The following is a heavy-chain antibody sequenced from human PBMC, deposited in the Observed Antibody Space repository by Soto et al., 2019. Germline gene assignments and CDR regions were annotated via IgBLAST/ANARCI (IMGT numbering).Heavy chain of an antibody. J-gene: IGHJ4*02. D-gene: IGHD6-19*01. CDR3: AGAVGVTLSYLDY. CDR2: TDYSGNT. Sequence: QVQLQESGPGLVRPSETLSLTCTVSSDSISSYYWIWIRQSPGKGLEWIGYTDYSGNTNYNPSLNSRGTIAGDTSKNEFSLRLSSVTAADTAVYYCAGAVGVTLSYLDYWGQGTLVTVSS. V-gene: IGHV4-59*08. CDR1: SDSISSYY.